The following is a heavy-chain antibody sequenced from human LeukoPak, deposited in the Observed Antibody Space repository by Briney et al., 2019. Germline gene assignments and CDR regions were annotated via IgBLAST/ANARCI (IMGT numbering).Heavy chain of an antibody. D-gene: IGHD1-1*01. CDR1: GYSISSGYY. J-gene: IGHJ6*03. CDR2: IYHSGST. CDR3: AIEERAYYYYYMDV. Sequence: SETLSLTCTVSGYSISSGYYWGWIRQPPGKGLEWIGSIYHSGSTYYNPSLKSRVTISVDTSKNQFSLKLSSVTAADTAVYYCAIEERAYYYYYMDVWGKGTTVTVSS. V-gene: IGHV4-38-2*02.